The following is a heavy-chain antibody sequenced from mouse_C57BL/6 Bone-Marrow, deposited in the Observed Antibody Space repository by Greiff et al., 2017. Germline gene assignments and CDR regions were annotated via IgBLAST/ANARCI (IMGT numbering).Heavy chain of an antibody. CDR3: ARRTTVRGDY. CDR2: IDPSDSYT. V-gene: IGHV1-59*01. J-gene: IGHJ2*01. CDR1: GYTFTSYW. D-gene: IGHD2-12*01. Sequence: QVQLQQPGAELVRPGTSVKLSCKASGYTFTSYWMHWVKQRPGQGLEWIGVIDPSDSYTNSNQKFKGKATLTVDTSSSTAYMQLSSLTSEDSAVYYCARRTTVRGDYWGQGTTLTVSS.